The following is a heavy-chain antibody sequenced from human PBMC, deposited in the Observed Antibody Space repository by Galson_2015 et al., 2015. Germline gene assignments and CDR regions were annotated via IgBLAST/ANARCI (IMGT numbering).Heavy chain of an antibody. CDR2: INAYNGNT. Sequence: SVKVSCEASGFTFNTYGIGWVRQAPGAGLEWVGWINAYNGNTKYVEKLQGRVTMTTDTTTSTSYMELRSLRSDDAAVYYCSRDRGARYFYYYMDVWGKGTTVTVSS. J-gene: IGHJ6*03. D-gene: IGHD3-10*01. CDR1: GFTFNTYG. CDR3: SRDRGARYFYYYMDV. V-gene: IGHV1-18*01.